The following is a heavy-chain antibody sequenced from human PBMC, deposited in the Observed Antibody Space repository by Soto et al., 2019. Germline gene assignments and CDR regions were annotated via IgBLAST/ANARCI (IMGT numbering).Heavy chain of an antibody. V-gene: IGHV3-30-3*01. D-gene: IGHD5-18*01. CDR3: ARDRGIWLSPYYYYYGMDV. CDR2: ISYDGSNK. Sequence: GGSLRLSCAASGFTFSSYAMHWVRQAPGKGLEWVAVISYDGSNKYYADSVKGRFTISRDNSKNTLYLQMNSLRAEDTAVYYCARDRGIWLSPYYYYYGMDVWGQGTTVTVSS. CDR1: GFTFSSYA. J-gene: IGHJ6*02.